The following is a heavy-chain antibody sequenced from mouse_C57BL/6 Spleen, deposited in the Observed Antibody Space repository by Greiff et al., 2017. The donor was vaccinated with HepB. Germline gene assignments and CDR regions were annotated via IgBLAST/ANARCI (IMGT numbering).Heavy chain of an antibody. CDR3: ARDGNGAMDY. CDR2: IDPSDSYT. Sequence: QVQLKQSGAELVMPGASVKLSCKASGYTFTSYWMHWVKQRPGQGLEWIGEIDPSDSYTNYNQKFKGKSTLTVDKSSSTAYMQLSSLTSEDSAVYYCARDGNGAMDYWGQGTSVTVSS. D-gene: IGHD2-1*01. CDR1: GYTFTSYW. J-gene: IGHJ4*01. V-gene: IGHV1-69*01.